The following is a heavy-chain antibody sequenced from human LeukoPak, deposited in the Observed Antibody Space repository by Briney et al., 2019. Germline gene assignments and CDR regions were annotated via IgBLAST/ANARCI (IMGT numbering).Heavy chain of an antibody. V-gene: IGHV4-39*01. Sequence: SETLPLTCTVSGGSISSSSYYWGWIRQPPGKGLEWIGSIYYSGSTYYNPSLKSRVTISVDTSKNQFSLKLSSVTAADTAVYYCASHGGYCSGGSCYAIDYWGQGTLVTVSS. CDR3: ASHGGYCSGGSCYAIDY. CDR1: GGSISSSSYY. CDR2: IYYSGST. D-gene: IGHD2-15*01. J-gene: IGHJ4*02.